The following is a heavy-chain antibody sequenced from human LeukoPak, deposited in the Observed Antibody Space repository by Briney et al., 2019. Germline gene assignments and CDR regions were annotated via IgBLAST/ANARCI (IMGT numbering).Heavy chain of an antibody. CDR1: GYTFTSYY. V-gene: IGHV1-46*01. CDR3: ARDRGIAVAGTDYYYGMDV. CDR2: INPSGGST. Sequence: GASVKVSCKASGYTFTSYYMHWVRQAPGQGLEWMGIINPSGGSTSCAQKSQGRVTMTRDTSTSTVYMELSSLRSEDTAVYYCARDRGIAVAGTDYYYGMDVWGKGTTVTVSS. D-gene: IGHD6-19*01. J-gene: IGHJ6*04.